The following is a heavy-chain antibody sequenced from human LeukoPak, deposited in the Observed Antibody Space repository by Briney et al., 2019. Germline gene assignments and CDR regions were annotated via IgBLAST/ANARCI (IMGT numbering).Heavy chain of an antibody. CDR3: ARVGAVAAIGY. J-gene: IGHJ4*02. Sequence: SETLSLTCTVSGGSIGSSSYYWGWIRQPPGKGLEWIGSIYYSGSTYYNPSLKSRVTISVDTSKNQFSLKLSSVTAADTAVYYCARVGAVAAIGYWGQGTLVTVSS. CDR2: IYYSGST. CDR1: GGSIGSSSYY. D-gene: IGHD6-19*01. V-gene: IGHV4-39*01.